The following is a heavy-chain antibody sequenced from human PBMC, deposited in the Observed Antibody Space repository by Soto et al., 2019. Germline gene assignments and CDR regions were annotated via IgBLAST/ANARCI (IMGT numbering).Heavy chain of an antibody. D-gene: IGHD3-9*01. CDR2: IKSKTDGGTT. Sequence: GGSLRLSCAASGFTFSNAWMSWVRQAPGKGLEWVGRIKSKTDGGTTDYAAPVKGRFTISRDDSKNTLYLQMNSLKTEDTAVYYCTTDKGTDYDILTGYYYDAFDIWGQGTMVTVSS. V-gene: IGHV3-15*01. J-gene: IGHJ3*02. CDR3: TTDKGTDYDILTGYYYDAFDI. CDR1: GFTFSNAW.